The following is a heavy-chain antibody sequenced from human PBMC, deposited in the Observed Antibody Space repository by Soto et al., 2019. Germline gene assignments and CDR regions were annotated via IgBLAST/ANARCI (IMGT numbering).Heavy chain of an antibody. D-gene: IGHD1-7*01. J-gene: IGHJ3*02. Sequence: QVQLVQSGAEVKKSGSSVKVACKVSGDTFSNYAINWVRRAPGQGLEWMGAIVPIFRTTNYAQKFQGRVTITADESTITAYMELIRLRSDDTATYYCAREASAPGTFREDASDIWGQGTKVTVSS. CDR3: AREASAPGTFREDASDI. V-gene: IGHV1-69*12. CDR1: GDTFSNYA. CDR2: IVPIFRTT.